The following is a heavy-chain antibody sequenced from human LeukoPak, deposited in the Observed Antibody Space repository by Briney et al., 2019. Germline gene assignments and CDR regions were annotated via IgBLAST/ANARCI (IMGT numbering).Heavy chain of an antibody. CDR2: IYHSGST. D-gene: IGHD1-26*01. J-gene: IGHJ4*02. CDR1: GGSFSGYY. CDR3: ARGNGLLNY. V-gene: IGHV4-34*01. Sequence: SETLSLTCAVYGGSFSGYYWSWIRQPPGKGLEWIGEIYHSGSTNYNPSLKRRVTISVDTSKNQFSLKLSSVTAADTAVYYCARGNGLLNYWGQGTLVTVSS.